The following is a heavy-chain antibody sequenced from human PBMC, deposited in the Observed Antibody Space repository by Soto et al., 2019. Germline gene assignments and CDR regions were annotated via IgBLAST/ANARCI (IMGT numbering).Heavy chain of an antibody. J-gene: IGHJ4*02. Sequence: SETLSLTCTVSGGSISSYYWSWIRQPPGKGLEWIGYIYYSGSTNYNPSLKSRVTISVDTSKNQFSLKLSSVTAADTAVYYCARDSCSSTSCLLDYWGQGTLVTVSS. D-gene: IGHD2-2*01. CDR1: GGSISSYY. CDR3: ARDSCSSTSCLLDY. V-gene: IGHV4-59*01. CDR2: IYYSGST.